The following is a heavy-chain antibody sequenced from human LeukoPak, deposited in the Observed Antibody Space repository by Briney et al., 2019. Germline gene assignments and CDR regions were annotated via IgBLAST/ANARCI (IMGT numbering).Heavy chain of an antibody. CDR3: ARILAYCGGDCLG. CDR1: GFTFSSYA. CDR2: ISSSSSYI. Sequence: GGSLRLSCAASGFTFSSYAMSWVRQAPGKGLEWVSSISSSSSYIYYADSVKGRFTISRDNAKNSLYLQMNSLRAEDTAVYYCARILAYCGGDCLGWGQGTLVTVSS. V-gene: IGHV3-21*01. D-gene: IGHD2-21*02. J-gene: IGHJ4*02.